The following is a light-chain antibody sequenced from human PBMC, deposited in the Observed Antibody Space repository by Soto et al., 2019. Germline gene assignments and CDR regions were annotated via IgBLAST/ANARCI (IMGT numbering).Light chain of an antibody. Sequence: IVLTQSPATLSSFPGDRVTLSCRASQYINTRLAWYQHRPGQAPRLLIYQTSLRAAGIPARFSASGSGTDFTLTISYLQPEDFALYYCHQRQSLLRTSGQGTKVVIK. V-gene: IGKV3-11*01. CDR2: QTS. CDR3: HQRQSLLRT. CDR1: QYINTR. J-gene: IGKJ1*01.